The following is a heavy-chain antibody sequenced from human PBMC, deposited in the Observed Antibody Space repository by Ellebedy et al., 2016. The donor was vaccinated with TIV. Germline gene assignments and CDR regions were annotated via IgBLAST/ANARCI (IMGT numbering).Heavy chain of an antibody. CDR1: GYTFTSYG. Sequence: AASVKVSCNASGYTFTSYGISWVRQAPGQGLEWTGWISADTGNTNYAQKLQGRVTMPTDTSTSTAYMELRRLRSDDTAVYYCAIAPVLVTGTGHYDSIGYYQLEAGFDYWGQGTLVTVSS. J-gene: IGHJ4*02. V-gene: IGHV1-18*01. CDR2: ISADTGNT. D-gene: IGHD3-22*01. CDR3: AIAPVLVTGTGHYDSIGYYQLEAGFDY.